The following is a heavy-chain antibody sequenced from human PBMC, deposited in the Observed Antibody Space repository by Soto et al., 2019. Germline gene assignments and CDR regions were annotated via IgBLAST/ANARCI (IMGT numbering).Heavy chain of an antibody. Sequence: SETLSLTCTVSGASISGFYWSWIRKSAGKGLEWIGRIYATGTTDYNPSLKSRVMMSVDTSKKQFSLKLRSVTAADTAVYYCVRYGTKTLRDWFDPWGQGMSVTVSS. CDR3: VRYGTKTLRDWFDP. CDR1: GASISGFY. J-gene: IGHJ5*02. D-gene: IGHD1-1*01. CDR2: IYATGTT. V-gene: IGHV4-4*07.